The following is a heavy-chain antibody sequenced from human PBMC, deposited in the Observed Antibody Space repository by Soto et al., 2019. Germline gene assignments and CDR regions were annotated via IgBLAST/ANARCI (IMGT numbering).Heavy chain of an antibody. V-gene: IGHV4-34*01. Sequence: SETLSLTCDVSNGSFSGYYWSWIRQPPGKGLEWIGEITNSGYTNYNPSLKNRVAILIDRSKNHFSLKVTSVTAADTAVYYCARGLEYFQHWGQGTLVTVSS. CDR3: ARGLEYFQH. J-gene: IGHJ1*01. CDR1: NGSFSGYY. CDR2: ITNSGYT.